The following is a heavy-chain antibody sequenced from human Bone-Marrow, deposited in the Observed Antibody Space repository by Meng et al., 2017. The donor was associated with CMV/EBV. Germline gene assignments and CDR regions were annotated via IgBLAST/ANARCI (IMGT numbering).Heavy chain of an antibody. V-gene: IGHV1-69*04. CDR1: GGTFSSYT. D-gene: IGHD3-16*01. Sequence: SVKVSCKASGGTFSSYTISWVRQAPGQGLEWMGRIIPILGIANYAQKFQGRVTITADKSTSTFYMELSSLRSEDTAVYYCARELSSPRGSYFDYWGQGTLVTVSS. CDR2: IIPILGIA. CDR3: ARELSSPRGSYFDY. J-gene: IGHJ4*02.